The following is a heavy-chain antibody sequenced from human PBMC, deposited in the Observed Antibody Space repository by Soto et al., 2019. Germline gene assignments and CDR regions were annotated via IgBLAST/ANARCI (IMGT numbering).Heavy chain of an antibody. V-gene: IGHV1-69*02. D-gene: IGHD5-12*01. CDR1: GGTFNSYT. CDR2: IIPILGIA. CDR3: ARPRRKATICFYT. J-gene: IGHJ4*02. Sequence: GASVKVSCKASGGTFNSYTISWVRQAPAQGLEWMGRIIPILGIANYAQKFQGRATITADKSTSTAYMELSSLRSEDTAVYYGARPRRKATICFYTWGQET.